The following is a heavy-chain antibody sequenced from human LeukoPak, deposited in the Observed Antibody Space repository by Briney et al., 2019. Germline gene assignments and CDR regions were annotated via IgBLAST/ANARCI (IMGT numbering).Heavy chain of an antibody. Sequence: ASVKVSCKVSGYTLTELSMHWVRQAPGKGLEWMGGFDPEDGETIYAQKFQGRVTMTEDTSTDTAYMELSSLRSEDTAVYYCATGIAAAGQFDYWGQGTLVTVSS. CDR1: GYTLTELS. J-gene: IGHJ4*02. V-gene: IGHV1-24*01. CDR3: ATGIAAAGQFDY. CDR2: FDPEDGET. D-gene: IGHD6-13*01.